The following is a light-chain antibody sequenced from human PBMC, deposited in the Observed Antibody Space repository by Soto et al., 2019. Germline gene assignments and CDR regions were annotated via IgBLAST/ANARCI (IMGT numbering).Light chain of an antibody. CDR2: EVS. Sequence: QSALTQPASVSGSPGQSITISCTGTSSDVGGYNYVSWYQQHPGKAPKLMIYEVSNRPSGVSNRFSVSKSGNTASLTISGLQAEDEADYYCSSYTISSTRVFGGGTKLTVL. J-gene: IGLJ3*02. CDR1: SSDVGGYNY. CDR3: SSYTISSTRV. V-gene: IGLV2-14*01.